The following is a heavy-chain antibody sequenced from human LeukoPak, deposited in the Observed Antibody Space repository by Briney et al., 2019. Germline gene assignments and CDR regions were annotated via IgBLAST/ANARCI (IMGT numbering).Heavy chain of an antibody. Sequence: SVKVSCKASGGTFSSYAISWVRQAPGQGLEWMGRIIPIFGIANYAQKFQGRVTITADKSTSTAYMELNSLRSEDTAVYYCARGAYDSSGYYVYWGQGTLVTVSS. CDR1: GGTFSSYA. V-gene: IGHV1-69*04. CDR2: IIPIFGIA. D-gene: IGHD3-22*01. CDR3: ARGAYDSSGYYVY. J-gene: IGHJ4*02.